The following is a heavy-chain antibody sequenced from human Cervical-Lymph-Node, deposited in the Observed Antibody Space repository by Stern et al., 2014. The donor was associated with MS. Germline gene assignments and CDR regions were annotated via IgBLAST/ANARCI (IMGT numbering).Heavy chain of an antibody. Sequence: QVQLVESGGGAVQPGSSLRLSCAASGLSFSRYAMTWVRQAPGKGLEWVAFIPKDGNDERYAASVRGRFNISRDNSKNTLYLQMNNLRSDDTAVYYCGTWAFHIGNGLDVWGQGTTVVVSS. D-gene: IGHD2/OR15-2a*01. CDR1: GLSFSRYA. CDR3: GTWAFHIGNGLDV. V-gene: IGHV3-30*01. J-gene: IGHJ6*02. CDR2: IPKDGNDE.